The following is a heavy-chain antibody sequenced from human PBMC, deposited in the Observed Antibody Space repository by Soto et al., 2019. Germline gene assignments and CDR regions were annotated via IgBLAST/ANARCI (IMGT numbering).Heavy chain of an antibody. D-gene: IGHD3-22*01. CDR2: ISSSGSTI. V-gene: IGHV3-11*01. J-gene: IGHJ4*02. CDR3: ARVEDYYDSSGYYQTAFDY. CDR1: MSTSRDYY. Sequence: CFAACMSTSRDYYVCRILQAPGKGLEWVSYISSSGSTIYYADSVKGRFTISRDNAKNSLYLQMNSLRAEDTAVYYCARVEDYYDSSGYYQTAFDYWGQGA.